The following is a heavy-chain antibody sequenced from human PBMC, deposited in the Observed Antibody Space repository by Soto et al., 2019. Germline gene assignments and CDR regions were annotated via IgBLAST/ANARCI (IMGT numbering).Heavy chain of an antibody. V-gene: IGHV4-59*08. CDR1: GGSISSYY. CDR3: ARRSLVAVAGSTPWFDP. Sequence: PSETLSLTCTVSGGSISSYYWSWIRQPPGKGLEWIGYIYYSGSTNYNPSLKSRVTISVDTSKNQFSLKLSSVTAADTAVYYCARRSLVAVAGSTPWFDPWGQGTLVTVSS. D-gene: IGHD6-19*01. J-gene: IGHJ5*02. CDR2: IYYSGST.